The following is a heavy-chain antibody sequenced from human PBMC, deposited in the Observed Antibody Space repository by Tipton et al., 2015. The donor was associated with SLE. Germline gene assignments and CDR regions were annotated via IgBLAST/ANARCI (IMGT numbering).Heavy chain of an antibody. J-gene: IGHJ5*02. CDR1: GGSISSTNYF. CDR2: IYTSGNT. V-gene: IGHV4-61*02. Sequence: TLSLTCTVSGGSISSTNYFWTWIRKPAGKGLEWIGRIYTSGNTNYNPSLQSRVTISIDTSKNQFSLKLSSVTAADTAVYFCARASNYYEYNYVDPWGQGTLVTVSS. D-gene: IGHD1-1*01. CDR3: ARASNYYEYNYVDP.